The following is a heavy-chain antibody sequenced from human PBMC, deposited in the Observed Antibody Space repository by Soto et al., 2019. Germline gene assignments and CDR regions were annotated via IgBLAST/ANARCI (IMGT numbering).Heavy chain of an antibody. Sequence: QVQVVQSGAEVKKPGSSVKISCKASGRIFSSFPTSWVRQVPGQGLEWMGGVISASGSVTYAPKFQGRVTMTAVNSAGIGYMELTSLTSEDTAIYYCARVGSRDAYNSVLDQWGPWTMVTVSS. V-gene: IGHV1-69*06. CDR2: VISASGSV. D-gene: IGHD1-1*01. CDR1: GRIFSSFP. CDR3: ARVGSRDAYNSVLDQ. J-gene: IGHJ1*01.